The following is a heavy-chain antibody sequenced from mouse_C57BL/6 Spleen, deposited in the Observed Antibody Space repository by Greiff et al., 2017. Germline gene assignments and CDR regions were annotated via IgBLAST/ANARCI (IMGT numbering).Heavy chain of an antibody. CDR1: GFTFSSYA. D-gene: IGHD2-2*01. CDR3: TRERVTTPYAMDY. J-gene: IGHJ4*01. CDR2: ISSGGDYI. Sequence: EVKLMESGEGLVKPGGSLKLSCAASGFTFSSYAMSWVRQTPEKRLEWVAYISSGGDYIYYADTVKGRFTISRDKARNTLYLQMSSRKSEDTAMYYCTRERVTTPYAMDYWGQGTSVTVSS. V-gene: IGHV5-9-1*02.